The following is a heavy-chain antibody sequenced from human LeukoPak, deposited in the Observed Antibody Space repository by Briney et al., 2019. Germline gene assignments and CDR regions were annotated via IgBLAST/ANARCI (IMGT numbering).Heavy chain of an antibody. CDR2: IYYSGST. CDR3: ARNLRAAKGGTFDY. D-gene: IGHD2-2*01. V-gene: IGHV4-39*07. CDR1: GGSISSSSYY. Sequence: PSETLSLTCTVSGGSISSSSYYWGWIRQPPGKGLEWIGSIYYSGSTYYNPSLKSRVTISVDTSKNQFSLKLSSVTAADTAVYYCARNLRAAKGGTFDYWGQGTLVTVSS. J-gene: IGHJ4*02.